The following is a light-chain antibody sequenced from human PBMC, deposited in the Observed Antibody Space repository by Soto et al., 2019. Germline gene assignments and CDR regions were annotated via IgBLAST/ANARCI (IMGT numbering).Light chain of an antibody. CDR1: QSIASNY. J-gene: IGKJ1*01. CDR3: QQFTSLLTWT. V-gene: IGKV3-20*01. Sequence: EIVLTQSPGTLSLSSGERATLSCRASQSIASNYLAWYQQKPGQAPRLLLSGASNRATGIPDRFSGSGSGTDFTLTINRLEPEDFPMYYCQQFTSLLTWTFGQGTRVEIK. CDR2: GAS.